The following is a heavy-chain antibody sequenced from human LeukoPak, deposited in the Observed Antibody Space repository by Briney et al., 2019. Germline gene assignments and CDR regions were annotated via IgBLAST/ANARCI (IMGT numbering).Heavy chain of an antibody. D-gene: IGHD2-15*01. Sequence: SETLSLTCTVSGGSISDYYWSWIRQPPGKGLEWIGYIYYSRSTNYNPSLKSRVTISLDTSKNQFSQKLTSVTAADTAVYYCARGTGYCSGGSCSGSFDYWGQGPLVTVSS. CDR2: IYYSRST. CDR1: GGSISDYY. CDR3: ARGTGYCSGGSCSGSFDY. J-gene: IGHJ4*02. V-gene: IGHV4-59*01.